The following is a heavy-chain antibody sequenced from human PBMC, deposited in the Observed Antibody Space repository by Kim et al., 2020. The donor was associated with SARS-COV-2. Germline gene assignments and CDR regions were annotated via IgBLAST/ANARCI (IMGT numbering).Heavy chain of an antibody. D-gene: IGHD6-19*01. J-gene: IGHJ6*03. V-gene: IGHV3-9*01. Sequence: GGSLRLSCAASGFTFGDYAMHWARQAPGKGLEWVSGISWNSGSIGYADSVKGRFTISRDNAKNSLYLQMNSLRAEDTALYYCAKEAGYSSLYYYYYMDV. CDR1: GFTFGDYA. CDR3: AKEAGYSSLYYYYYMDV. CDR2: ISWNSGSI.